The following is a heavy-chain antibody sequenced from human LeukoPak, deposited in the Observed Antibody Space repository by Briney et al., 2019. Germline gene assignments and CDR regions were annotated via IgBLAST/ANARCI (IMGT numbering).Heavy chain of an antibody. J-gene: IGHJ4*02. V-gene: IGHV3-23*01. Sequence: GRSLSPPLATAGFTFRWCAIGGVGRPPVKGLEWVSAISGSGGSTYFAVSVKGRFTISRDNSNNTLYLQMNSLRAEDTAVYYCAKLTGGSSGSYPFEYWGQGTLVTASS. CDR3: AKLTGGSSGSYPFEY. D-gene: IGHD3-22*01. CDR1: GFTFRWCA. CDR2: ISGSGGST.